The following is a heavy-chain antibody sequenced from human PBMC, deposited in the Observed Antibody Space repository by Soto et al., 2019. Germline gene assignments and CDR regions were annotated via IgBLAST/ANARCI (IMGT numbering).Heavy chain of an antibody. V-gene: IGHV1-18*04. CDR3: ARTYYYDSSGYYYFDY. CDR2: ISAYNGNT. Sequence: ASVKVSCKASGYTFTSYGISWVRRAPGQGLEWMGWISAYNGNTNYAQKLQGRVTMTTDTSTSTAYMELRSLRSDDTAVYYCARTYYYDSSGYYYFDYWGQGTLVTVS. J-gene: IGHJ4*02. D-gene: IGHD3-22*01. CDR1: GYTFTSYG.